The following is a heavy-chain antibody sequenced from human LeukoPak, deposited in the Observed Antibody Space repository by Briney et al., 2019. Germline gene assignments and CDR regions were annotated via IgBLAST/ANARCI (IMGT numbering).Heavy chain of an antibody. CDR3: ARGGIAAAGTLRYWFDP. CDR2: ISYDGSRT. Sequence: GSLRLSCAASGFTFSTYAMHWVRQAPGKGLEWVAVISYDGSRTYNADSVKGRFTISRDNSKNTLYLQMNSLRDEDTAVYYCARGGIAAAGTLRYWFDPWGQGTLVTVSS. V-gene: IGHV3-30*04. D-gene: IGHD6-13*01. CDR1: GFTFSTYA. J-gene: IGHJ5*02.